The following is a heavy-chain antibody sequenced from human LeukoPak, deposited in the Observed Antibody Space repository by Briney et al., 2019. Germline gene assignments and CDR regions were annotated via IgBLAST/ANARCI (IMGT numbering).Heavy chain of an antibody. CDR3: ARDPPYYYDSSGF. V-gene: IGHV3-7*01. CDR1: GFTFSSYW. CDR2: IKQDGSEK. Sequence: GGSLRLSCAASGFTFSSYWMSWVRQAPGKGLEWVANIKQDGSEKYYVDPVKGRFTISRDNAKNSLYLQMNSLRAEDTAVYYCARDPPYYYDSSGFWGQGTLVTVSS. J-gene: IGHJ4*02. D-gene: IGHD3-22*01.